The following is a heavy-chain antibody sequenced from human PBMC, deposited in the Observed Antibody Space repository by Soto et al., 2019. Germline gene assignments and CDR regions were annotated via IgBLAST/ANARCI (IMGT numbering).Heavy chain of an antibody. CDR1: GHTITNYY. Sequence: QVQLMQSGADVKKPGASVKVSCKASGHTITNYYIHWVRQAPGQGLEWMGTINPSGGHTTYSQNCLCRVTMTRDTSTSTLKREVNSLTSDDMVMYYCARGGYVVVVTAAFDSWGQGTLVTVSS. CDR3: ARGGYVVVVTAAFDS. CDR2: INPSGGHT. D-gene: IGHD2-21*02. J-gene: IGHJ4*02. V-gene: IGHV1-46*01.